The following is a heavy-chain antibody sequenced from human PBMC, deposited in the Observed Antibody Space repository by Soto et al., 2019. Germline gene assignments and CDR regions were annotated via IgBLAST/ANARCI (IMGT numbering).Heavy chain of an antibody. Sequence: QLQESGPGLVKPSQNLSLTCSVSGGSINNNDYYWSWIRQTPGKGLEWIGYVYYSGSSDYIPSLKRRLSMSIDKSKNQFHLKLNSVTAADTATYFCARMSYFYDKWYFDIWGRGTLVTVSS. V-gene: IGHV4-30-4*01. CDR1: GGSINNNDYY. CDR2: VYYSGSS. J-gene: IGHJ2*01. CDR3: ARMSYFYDKWYFDI. D-gene: IGHD3-22*01.